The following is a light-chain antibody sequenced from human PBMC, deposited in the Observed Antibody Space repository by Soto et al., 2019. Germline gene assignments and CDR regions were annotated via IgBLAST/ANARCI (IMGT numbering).Light chain of an antibody. CDR3: QRYYSSPQT. J-gene: IGKJ1*01. CDR1: QSVLYSSNNKNY. Sequence: DIVMTQSPDSLAVSLGERATINCKSSQSVLYSSNNKNYLAWYQQKPGQPPKLLIYWASTRESGVPDRFSGSGSGTDLTLAISSLQAEDVAVYYCQRYYSSPQTFGQGTNVEIK. V-gene: IGKV4-1*01. CDR2: WAS.